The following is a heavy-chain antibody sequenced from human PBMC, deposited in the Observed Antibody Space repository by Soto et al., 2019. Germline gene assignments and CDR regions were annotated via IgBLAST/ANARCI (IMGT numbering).Heavy chain of an antibody. J-gene: IGHJ5*02. Sequence: ETLSLTCTVSGGSISSYYWSWIRQPAGKGLEWIGRIYTSGSTNYNPSLKSRVTMSVDTSKNQFSLKLSSVTAADTAVYYCARDRSSSPPIAWFDPWGQGTLVTVSS. CDR3: ARDRSSSPPIAWFDP. V-gene: IGHV4-4*07. CDR2: IYTSGST. D-gene: IGHD6-6*01. CDR1: GGSISSYY.